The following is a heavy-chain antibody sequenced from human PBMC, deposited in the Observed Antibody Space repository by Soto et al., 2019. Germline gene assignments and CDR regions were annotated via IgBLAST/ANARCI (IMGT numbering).Heavy chain of an antibody. CDR2: ISAHNGNT. CDR3: ARGRYGDY. V-gene: IGHV1-18*01. Sequence: QVHLVQSGAEVKKPGASVKVSCKGSGYGLTTYGITWVRQAPGQGLEWMAWISAHNGNTNYAQKLQGRGTVTRDTSTSTAYMDLRSLRSDDTDVYYCARGRYGDYWGQGALVTVSS. D-gene: IGHD1-1*01. J-gene: IGHJ4*02. CDR1: GYGLTTYG.